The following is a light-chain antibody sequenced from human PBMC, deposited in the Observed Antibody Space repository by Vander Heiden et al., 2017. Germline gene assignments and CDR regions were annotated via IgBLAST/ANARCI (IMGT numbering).Light chain of an antibody. CDR1: ALPQQY. CDR3: QSADSSGTFVV. J-gene: IGLJ2*01. V-gene: IGLV3-25*03. CDR2: KDS. Sequence: SSELTQPPPVSASPGQTARFTCSGDALPQQYAYWYQQKPGQAPVLVIYKDSERPSGIPERFSGSSSGTTVTLTISGVQAEDEADYYCQSADSSGTFVVFGGGTKLTVL.